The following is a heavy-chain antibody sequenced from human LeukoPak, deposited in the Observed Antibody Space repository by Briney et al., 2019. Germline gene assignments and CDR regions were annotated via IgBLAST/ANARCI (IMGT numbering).Heavy chain of an antibody. D-gene: IGHD5-12*01. V-gene: IGHV4-4*09. J-gene: IGHJ4*02. CDR1: GGSISSYY. CDR2: IYASGSA. Sequence: SETLSLTCTVSGGSISSYYWSWIRQPPGKGLEWVGYIYASGSATYNPSLKSRVTISIDTSKNQFSLRLSSVTAADTAVYYCARRATMLAGGYFDYWGQGTLVSVSS. CDR3: ARRATMLAGGYFDY.